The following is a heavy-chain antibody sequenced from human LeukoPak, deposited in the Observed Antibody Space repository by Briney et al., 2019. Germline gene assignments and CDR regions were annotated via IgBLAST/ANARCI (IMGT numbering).Heavy chain of an antibody. CDR3: ARDQELLWLEPTPSYYFDY. CDR2: ISSSSSTI. V-gene: IGHV3-48*04. CDR1: GFTFSSYS. D-gene: IGHD3-10*01. Sequence: GGSLRLSCAASGFTFSSYSMNWVRQAPGKGLEWVSYISSSSSTIYYADSVKGRFTISRDNAKNSLYLQTNSLRAEDTAVYYCARDQELLWLEPTPSYYFDYWGQGTLVTVSS. J-gene: IGHJ4*02.